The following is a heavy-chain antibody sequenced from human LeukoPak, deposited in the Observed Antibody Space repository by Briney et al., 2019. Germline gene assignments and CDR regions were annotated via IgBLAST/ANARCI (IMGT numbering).Heavy chain of an antibody. D-gene: IGHD3-10*01. CDR1: GGSISSSSYH. CDR3: ARRGGSGSSFDY. J-gene: IGHJ4*02. V-gene: IGHV4-39*01. Sequence: PSETLSLTCTVSGGSISSSSYHWGWIRQPPGKGLEWIGNIYNGGSTYYNSSLKSRITISVDTSKNQFSLKLTSVTAADTAVYYCARRGGSGSSFDYWGQGTLVTVSS. CDR2: IYNGGST.